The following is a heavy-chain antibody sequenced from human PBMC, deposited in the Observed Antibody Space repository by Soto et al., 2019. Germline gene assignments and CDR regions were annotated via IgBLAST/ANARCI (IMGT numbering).Heavy chain of an antibody. D-gene: IGHD5-18*01. V-gene: IGHV4-31*03. J-gene: IGHJ6*02. Sequence: QVQLQESGPGLVKPSQTLSLTCTVSGGSISSGGYYWSWIRQHPGKGLEWIGYIYYSGSTYYNPSLKRRVTISVDTSKNQFSLKLSSVTAADTAVYYCARDRGYSYGEFFYYYGMDVWGQGTTVTVSS. CDR1: GGSISSGGYY. CDR2: IYYSGST. CDR3: ARDRGYSYGEFFYYYGMDV.